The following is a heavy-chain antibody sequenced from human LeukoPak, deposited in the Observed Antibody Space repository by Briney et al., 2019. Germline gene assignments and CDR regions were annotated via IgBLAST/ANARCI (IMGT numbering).Heavy chain of an antibody. V-gene: IGHV3-21*04. CDR3: AKEGEELTTVVIDYFDY. D-gene: IGHD4-23*01. Sequence: GGFLRLSCAASGFTFSSYSMNWVRQAPGKGLEWVSSIRSSRRYIYYADSVKGRFTISRDNSKNTLYLQMNSLRAEDTAVHYCAKEGEELTTVVIDYFDYWGQGTLVTVSS. J-gene: IGHJ4*02. CDR2: IRSSRRYI. CDR1: GFTFSSYS.